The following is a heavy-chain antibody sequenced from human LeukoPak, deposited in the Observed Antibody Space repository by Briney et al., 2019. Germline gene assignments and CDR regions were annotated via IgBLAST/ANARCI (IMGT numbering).Heavy chain of an antibody. J-gene: IGHJ4*02. CDR1: GFTFSSCA. CDR3: TRDRLKFDW. Sequence: GGSLRLSCAASGFTFSSCAMSWVRQAPGKGLEWVSGISGSGATIYYADSVKGRFTISRDNAKNSLYLQMNSLRDEDTAVYYCTRDRLKFDWWGQGTLVTVSS. CDR2: ISGSGATI. D-gene: IGHD2-21*02. V-gene: IGHV3-23*01.